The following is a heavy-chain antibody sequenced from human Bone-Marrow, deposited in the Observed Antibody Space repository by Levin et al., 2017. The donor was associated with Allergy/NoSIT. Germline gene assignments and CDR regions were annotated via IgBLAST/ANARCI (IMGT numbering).Heavy chain of an antibody. Sequence: GESLKISCKASGYTFTNYGINWVRQAPGQGLEWMGRINTNTGIPTYAQGFTGRFVFSLDTSVSTAYLQISSLKAGDTAIYFCMSRTIDYWGQGTPVTVSS. J-gene: IGHJ4*02. CDR2: INTNTGIP. CDR1: GYTFTNYG. V-gene: IGHV7-4-1*02. CDR3: MSRTIDY.